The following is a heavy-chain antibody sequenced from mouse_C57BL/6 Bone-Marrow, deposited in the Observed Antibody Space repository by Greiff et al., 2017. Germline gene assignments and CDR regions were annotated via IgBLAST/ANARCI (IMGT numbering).Heavy chain of an antibody. V-gene: IGHV1-64*01. CDR3: AREVYYGYGGTFAY. J-gene: IGHJ3*01. Sequence: QVQLKQSGAELVKPGASVKLSCKASGYTFTSYWMHWVKQRPGQGLEWIGMIHPNSGSTNYNEKFKSKATLTVDKSSSTAYMQLSSLTSEDSAVYYCAREVYYGYGGTFAYWGQGTLVTVSA. D-gene: IGHD2-2*01. CDR2: IHPNSGST. CDR1: GYTFTSYW.